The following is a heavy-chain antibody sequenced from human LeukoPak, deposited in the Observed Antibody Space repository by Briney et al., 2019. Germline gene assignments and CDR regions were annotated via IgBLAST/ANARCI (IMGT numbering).Heavy chain of an antibody. Sequence: GASVKVSCKASGYTFTSYYMHRVRQAPGQGLEWMGIINPSGGSTSYAQKFQGRVTMTRDTSTSTVYMELSSLRSEDTAVYYCARDSGYTAMVTGYFDYWGQGTLVTVSS. CDR1: GYTFTSYY. CDR3: ARDSGYTAMVTGYFDY. D-gene: IGHD5-18*01. CDR2: INPSGGST. J-gene: IGHJ4*02. V-gene: IGHV1-46*01.